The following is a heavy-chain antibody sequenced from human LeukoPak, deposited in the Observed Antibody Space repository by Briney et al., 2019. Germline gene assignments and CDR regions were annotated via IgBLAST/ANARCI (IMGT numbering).Heavy chain of an antibody. D-gene: IGHD2-15*01. Sequence: PSETLSLTCTVSGDSISSSSYYWGGIGQPPGKGLELIGSIYYSRSTYYNPALKSLITITVNTTKNKLLMKLSSVTAADTAVYYCARTLPSSYCSGGSCFSRPGYWGQGTLVTVSS. V-gene: IGHV4-39*01. CDR1: GDSISSSSYY. CDR3: ARTLPSSYCSGGSCFSRPGY. CDR2: IYYSRST. J-gene: IGHJ4*02.